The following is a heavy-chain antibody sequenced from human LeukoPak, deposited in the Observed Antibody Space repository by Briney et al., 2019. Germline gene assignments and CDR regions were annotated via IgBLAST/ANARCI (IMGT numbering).Heavy chain of an antibody. J-gene: IGHJ4*02. CDR2: ISSSGSTI. V-gene: IGHV3-48*03. Sequence: PGGSLRLSCAASGFTFSSYEMNWVRQAPGKGREWVSYISSSGSTIYYADSVKGRFTFSRDNAKNSLYLQMNSLRAEDTAVYYCARGGSSTWNFDYWGQGTLVTVSS. CDR1: GFTFSSYE. D-gene: IGHD6-13*01. CDR3: ARGGSSTWNFDY.